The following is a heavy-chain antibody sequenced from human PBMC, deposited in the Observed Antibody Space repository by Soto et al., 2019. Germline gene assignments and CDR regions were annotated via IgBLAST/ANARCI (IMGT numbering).Heavy chain of an antibody. D-gene: IGHD3-22*01. CDR3: ARSRGYYDSSGYLGSPYYYYGMDV. Sequence: ASVKVSCKASGYTFTSYDINWVRQATGQGLEWMGWMNPNSGNTSYAQKFQGRVTMTRDTSTSTVYVELSSLRSEDTAVYYCARSRGYYDSSGYLGSPYYYYGMDVWGQGTTVTVSS. CDR2: MNPNSGNT. V-gene: IGHV1-8*01. CDR1: GYTFTSYD. J-gene: IGHJ6*02.